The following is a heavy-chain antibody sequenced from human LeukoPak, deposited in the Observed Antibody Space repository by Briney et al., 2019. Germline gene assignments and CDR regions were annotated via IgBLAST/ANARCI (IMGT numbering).Heavy chain of an antibody. CDR2: ISYDGSNK. CDR3: AREKSSGWSGFDY. J-gene: IGHJ4*02. Sequence: EGSLRLSCAASGFTFSSYAMHWVRQAPGKGLEWVAVISYDGSNKYYAGSVKGRFTISRDNSKNTLYLQMNSLRAEDTAVYYCAREKSSGWSGFDYWGQGTLVTVSS. CDR1: GFTFSSYA. V-gene: IGHV3-30-3*01. D-gene: IGHD6-19*01.